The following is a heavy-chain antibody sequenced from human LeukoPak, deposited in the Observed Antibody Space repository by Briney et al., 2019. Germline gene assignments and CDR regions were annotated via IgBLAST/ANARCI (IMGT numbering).Heavy chain of an antibody. D-gene: IGHD6-13*01. J-gene: IGHJ4*02. CDR1: GFTFNSYN. Sequence: GGSLRLSCAASGFTFNSYNMNWVRQAPGKGLEWVSYISSSSSYIYYADSVKGRFTISRDNAKNSLYLQMNSLRAEDTAVYYCASGSSSWAYYFDYWGQGTLVTVSS. CDR2: ISSSSSYI. V-gene: IGHV3-21*05. CDR3: ASGSSSWAYYFDY.